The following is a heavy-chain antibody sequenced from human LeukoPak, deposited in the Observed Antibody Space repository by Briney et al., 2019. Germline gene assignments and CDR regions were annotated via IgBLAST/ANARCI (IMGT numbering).Heavy chain of an antibody. CDR2: INAGNGNT. J-gene: IGHJ3*02. CDR1: GYTFTNYA. Sequence: GASVKVSCKASGYTFTNYAMHWVRQAPGQRLEWMGWINAGNGNTKYSQEFQGRVTISRDKSASTAYMELSSLRSEDTAVYYCARDPTEQAFDIWGQGTMVTVSS. D-gene: IGHD4-17*01. V-gene: IGHV1-3*03. CDR3: ARDPTEQAFDI.